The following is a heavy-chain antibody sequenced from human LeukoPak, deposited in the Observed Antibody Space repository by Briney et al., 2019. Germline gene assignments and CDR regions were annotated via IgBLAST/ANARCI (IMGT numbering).Heavy chain of an antibody. CDR3: ARGGLTGTTIPYFDY. CDR2: ISWNSGSI. CDR1: GFTFDDYA. D-gene: IGHD1-7*01. V-gene: IGHV3-9*01. J-gene: IGHJ4*02. Sequence: GGSLRLSCAASGFTFDDYAMHWVRQAPGKGLEWVSGISWNSGSIGYADSVKGRFTISRDNAKNSLYLQMNSLRAEDTAVYYCARGGLTGTTIPYFDYWGQGTLVTVSS.